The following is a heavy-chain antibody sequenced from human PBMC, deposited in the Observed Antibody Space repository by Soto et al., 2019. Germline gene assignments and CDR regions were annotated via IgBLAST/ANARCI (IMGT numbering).Heavy chain of an antibody. CDR3: ARDLQRVAAAGKDYYYGMDV. CDR2: IYYSGST. D-gene: IGHD6-13*01. CDR1: GGSVSSGSYY. J-gene: IGHJ6*02. Sequence: SETLSLTCTVSGGSVSSGSYYWSWIRQPPGKGLEWIGYIYYSGSTNYNPSLKSRVTISVDTSKNQFSLKLSSVTAADTAVYYCARDLQRVAAAGKDYYYGMDVWGQGTTVTVSS. V-gene: IGHV4-61*01.